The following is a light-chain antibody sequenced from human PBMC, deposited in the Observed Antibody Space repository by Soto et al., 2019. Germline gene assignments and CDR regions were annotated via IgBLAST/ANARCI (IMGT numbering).Light chain of an antibody. CDR2: AAS. CDR3: QQYSNSPLT. J-gene: IGKJ4*01. V-gene: IGKV3-20*01. Sequence: EIVLTQSPGTLSLSPGERATLSCRASQTIGSSHLAWYQQKPGQAPRVLIFAASSRATGIPDRFSGSGSGTDFTLTISRLEPEDSAVYFCQQYSNSPLTFGGGTKVDIK. CDR1: QTIGSSH.